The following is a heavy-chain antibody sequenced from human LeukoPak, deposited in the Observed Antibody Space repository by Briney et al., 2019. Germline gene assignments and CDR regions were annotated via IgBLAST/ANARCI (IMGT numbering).Heavy chain of an antibody. D-gene: IGHD6-6*01. Sequence: PSETLSLTCTVSGGSISSYYWSWIRQPPGKGLEWIGYIYYSGSTNYNPSLKSRVTISVDTSKNQFSLKLSSVTAADTAVYYCARDSSSSGRGGYYYYYMDVWGKGTTVTVSS. V-gene: IGHV4-59*01. CDR2: IYYSGST. J-gene: IGHJ6*03. CDR1: GGSISSYY. CDR3: ARDSSSSGRGGYYYYYMDV.